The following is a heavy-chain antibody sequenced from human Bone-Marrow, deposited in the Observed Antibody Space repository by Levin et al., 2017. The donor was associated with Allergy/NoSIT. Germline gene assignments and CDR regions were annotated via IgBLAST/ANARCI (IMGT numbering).Heavy chain of an antibody. CDR2: ISYDGSER. V-gene: IGHV3-30*03. CDR1: GFTFHTYG. CDR3: TTLWTPGGFDS. D-gene: IGHD3-16*01. Sequence: LSLTCAASGFTFHTYGMHWVRQAPGKGLEWVATISYDGSERSYVDSVKGRFTISRDNSKNTVYLQMNSLKTDDTAVYYCTTLWTPGGFDSWGQGTLVTVSS. J-gene: IGHJ4*02.